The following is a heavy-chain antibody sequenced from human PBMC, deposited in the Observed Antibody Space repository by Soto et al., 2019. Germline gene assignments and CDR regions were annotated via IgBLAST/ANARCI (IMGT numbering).Heavy chain of an antibody. CDR2: IYSGGST. D-gene: IGHD3-10*01. CDR3: AREWVYYYGSGSPYGGYWFDP. V-gene: IGHV3-66*01. CDR1: GFTVSSNY. J-gene: IGHJ5*02. Sequence: GGSLRLSCAASGFTVSSNYMSWVRQAPGKGLEWVSVIYSGGSTYYADSVKGRFTISRDNSKNTLYLQMNSLRAEDTAVYYCAREWVYYYGSGSPYGGYWFDPWGQGTLVTVSS.